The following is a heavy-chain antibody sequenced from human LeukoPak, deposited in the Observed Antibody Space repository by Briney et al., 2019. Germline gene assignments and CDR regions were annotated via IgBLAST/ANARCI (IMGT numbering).Heavy chain of an antibody. V-gene: IGHV4-59*08. J-gene: IGHJ6*02. CDR3: ARHLPNRGSYGMDA. Sequence: SETLSLICTVFGASSTSYYWSWIRQPPGKGLEWMGYIHYSGTTNYNPTVTTRVTFSVDTSKAQVSLKLRSVTAADTAVYYCARHLPNRGSYGMDAWDQGTTVTVSS. CDR2: IHYSGTT. CDR1: GASSTSYY. D-gene: IGHD1-26*01.